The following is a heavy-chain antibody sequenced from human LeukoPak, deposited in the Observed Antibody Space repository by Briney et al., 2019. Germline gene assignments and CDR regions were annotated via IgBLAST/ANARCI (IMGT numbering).Heavy chain of an antibody. J-gene: IGHJ4*02. CDR1: GFTFSSYA. V-gene: IGHV3-64D*06. Sequence: QPGGSLRLSCSASGFTFSSYAMHWVRQAPGKGREYVSAISSNGGSTYYADSVKGRFTISRDNSKNTLYLQMSSLRAEDTAVYYCVKDLWFPNGVAPHDYWGQGTLVTVSS. D-gene: IGHD3-3*01. CDR3: VKDLWFPNGVAPHDY. CDR2: ISSNGGST.